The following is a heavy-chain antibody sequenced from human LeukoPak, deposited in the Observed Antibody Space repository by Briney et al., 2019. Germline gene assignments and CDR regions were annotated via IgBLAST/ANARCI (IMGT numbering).Heavy chain of an antibody. D-gene: IGHD2-15*01. J-gene: IGHJ4*02. CDR1: GFSFSSYA. V-gene: IGHV3-23*01. CDR3: ASRPVSDIGPLDY. Sequence: PGGSLRLSCAASGFSFSSYAMSWVRQAPGKGLEYVAGISASGSKTQYADSVKGRFTISRDNSKNTLSLQMNSLMADDTAVYLCASRPVSDIGPLDYWGQGTLVIVSS. CDR2: ISASGSKT.